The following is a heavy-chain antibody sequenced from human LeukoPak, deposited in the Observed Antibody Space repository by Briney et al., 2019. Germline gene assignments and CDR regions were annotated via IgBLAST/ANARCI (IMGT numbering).Heavy chain of an antibody. CDR1: GYTFTGYY. D-gene: IGHD6-19*01. V-gene: IGHV1-2*02. CDR2: IDPNSGGT. J-gene: IGHJ6*02. Sequence: ASVKVSCKASGYTFTGYYMHWVRQAPGQGLEWMGWIDPNSGGTNYAQKFQGRVTMTRDTSISTAYMELSRLRSDDTAVYYCARAHPQYSSGWYDYYGMDVWGQGTTVTVSS. CDR3: ARAHPQYSSGWYDYYGMDV.